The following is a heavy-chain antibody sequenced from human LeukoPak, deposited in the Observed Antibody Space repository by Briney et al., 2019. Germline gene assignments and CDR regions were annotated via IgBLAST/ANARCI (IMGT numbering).Heavy chain of an antibody. Sequence: GGSLRLSCATSGFTLSNFWMSWVRQAPGKGLEWVADINQDGSQKYYRDSVKGRFTISRDNAKNSLYLEMNSLSAEDTAVYYCARDRGWLQSDYWGQEALVAVSS. V-gene: IGHV3-7*03. J-gene: IGHJ4*02. CDR3: ARDRGWLQSDY. CDR2: INQDGSQK. CDR1: GFTLSNFW. D-gene: IGHD5-24*01.